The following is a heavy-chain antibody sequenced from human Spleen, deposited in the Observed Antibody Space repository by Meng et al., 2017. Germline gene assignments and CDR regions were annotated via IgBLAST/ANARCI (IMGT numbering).Heavy chain of an antibody. V-gene: IGHV1-2*06. D-gene: IGHD6-13*01. CDR1: GYTFTAYW. CDR2: IDPRSGDT. J-gene: IGHJ4*01. CDR3: VRDEDISAAGKLFGDY. Sequence: ASVKVSCKPSGYTFTAYWLHWVRQAPGQGLDWMGRIDPRSGDTQYAQKFQGRVTMTRDTSISTTYMELSRLRSDDTAVYYCVRDEDISAAGKLFGDYWGHGTLVTVSS.